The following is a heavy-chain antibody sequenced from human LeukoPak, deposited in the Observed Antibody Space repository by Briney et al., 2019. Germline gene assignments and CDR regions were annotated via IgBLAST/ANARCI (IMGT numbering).Heavy chain of an antibody. CDR1: GGSFSGYY. CDR3: ARLAVMQGWFDP. J-gene: IGHJ5*02. D-gene: IGHD4-11*01. Sequence: SETLSLTCAVYGGSFSGYYWSWIRQPPGKGLEWIGYIYYSGSTYYNPSLKSRVTISVDTSKNQFSLKLSSVTAADTAVYYCARLAVMQGWFDPWGQGTLVTVSS. V-gene: IGHV4-34*01. CDR2: IYYSGST.